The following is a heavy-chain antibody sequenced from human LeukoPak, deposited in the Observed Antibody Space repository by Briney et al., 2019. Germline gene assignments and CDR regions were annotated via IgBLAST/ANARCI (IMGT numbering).Heavy chain of an antibody. V-gene: IGHV4-38-2*02. Sequence: PSETLSLTCTVSDSSITSTYYWAWFRQPPGKGLEWIATVFRLQTVRTFNNPSLGSRVTMSLDPSQNQFSLNLTSVTAADTALYFCARVLHAPYLIDSWGQGTLVTVSS. CDR3: ARVLHAPYLIDS. CDR2: VFRLQTVRT. J-gene: IGHJ4*02. D-gene: IGHD2-8*01. CDR1: DSSITSTYY.